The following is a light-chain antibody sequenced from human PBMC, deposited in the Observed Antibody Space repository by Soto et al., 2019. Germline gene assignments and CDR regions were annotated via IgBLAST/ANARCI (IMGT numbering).Light chain of an antibody. CDR3: QQRRT. CDR2: DAS. CDR1: QSVSSY. V-gene: IGKV3-11*01. Sequence: EIVLTQSPATLSLSTGERATLSCRASQSVSSYLAWYQQKPGQAPRLLIYDASNRATGIPARFSGSGSGTDFTLTISSLEPEDFAVYYCQQRRTFGQGTKVDI. J-gene: IGKJ1*01.